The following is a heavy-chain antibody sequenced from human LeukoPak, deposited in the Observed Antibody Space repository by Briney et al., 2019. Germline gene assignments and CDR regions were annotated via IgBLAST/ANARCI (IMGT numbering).Heavy chain of an antibody. J-gene: IGHJ4*02. V-gene: IGHV3-7*01. CDR1: GFTFSYYW. D-gene: IGHD3-10*01. CDR2: INQDGSEK. CDR3: TRGGRYYLGY. Sequence: GGSLRLSCAASGFTFSYYWMSWVRQVPGKGLEWVANINQDGSEKNYVDSVKGRFTISRDDVQNSLYLQMDTLRAEDTAVYYCTRGGRYYLGYWGQGTLVTVSS.